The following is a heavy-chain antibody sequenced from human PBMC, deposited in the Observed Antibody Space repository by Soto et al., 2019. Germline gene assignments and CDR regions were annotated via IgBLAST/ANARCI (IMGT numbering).Heavy chain of an antibody. V-gene: IGHV3-23*01. D-gene: IGHD3-10*01. CDR3: AKDAVHGDYFDY. J-gene: IGHJ4*02. Sequence: EVRLLESGGGLVQPGGSLRLSCAASGFTFTSYAMSWVRQAPGKGLECVSAISRSGGSTYYADSVKGRFTISRDNSKNTLYLQMNSLRAEDTAVYYCAKDAVHGDYFDYWGQGTLVTVSS. CDR1: GFTFTSYA. CDR2: ISRSGGST.